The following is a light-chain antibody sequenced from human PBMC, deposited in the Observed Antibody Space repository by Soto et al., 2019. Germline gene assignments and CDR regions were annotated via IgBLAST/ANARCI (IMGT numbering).Light chain of an antibody. CDR2: GAS. V-gene: IGKV3-20*01. Sequence: EIVLTQSPGTLSLSPGERATLSCRASQSVSSSYLAWYQQKPGQAPRLLIYGASIRATGIPDRFSGSGSGTEFPLTISRLEPEDFAVYYCQQYGNSRTFGQGTKVEIK. CDR3: QQYGNSRT. CDR1: QSVSSSY. J-gene: IGKJ1*01.